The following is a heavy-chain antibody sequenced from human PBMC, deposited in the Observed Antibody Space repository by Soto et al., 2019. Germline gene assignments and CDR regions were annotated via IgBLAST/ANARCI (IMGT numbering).Heavy chain of an antibody. CDR1: GFTFSSYS. CDR3: AKLYDFWSGYSPVDLDY. Sequence: GGSLRLSCAASGFTFSSYSMNWVRQAPGKGLEWVAVISYDGSNKYYADSVKGRFTISRDNSKNTLYLQMNSLRAEDTAVYYCAKLYDFWSGYSPVDLDYWGQGTLVTVSS. D-gene: IGHD3-3*01. V-gene: IGHV3-30*18. CDR2: ISYDGSNK. J-gene: IGHJ4*02.